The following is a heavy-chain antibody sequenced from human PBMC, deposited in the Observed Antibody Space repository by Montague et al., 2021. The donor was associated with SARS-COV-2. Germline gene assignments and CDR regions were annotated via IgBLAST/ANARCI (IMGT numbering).Heavy chain of an antibody. V-gene: IGHV4-61*01. J-gene: IGHJ5*02. CDR3: ATYWQGGSGGGS. CDR2: IDYGGSP. Sequence: SQTLSLTCTVSGVSVSNRYTHWSWIRQSPGKGLEWIGHIDYGGSPNYSPSLHSRVTISLDTSKNQLSLRLNSATAADTAVYYCATYWQGGSGGGSWGQGTLVTVCS. D-gene: IGHD3-10*01. CDR1: GVSVSNRYTH.